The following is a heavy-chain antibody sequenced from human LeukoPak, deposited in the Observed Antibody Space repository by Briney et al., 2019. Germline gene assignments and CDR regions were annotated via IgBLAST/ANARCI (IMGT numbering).Heavy chain of an antibody. CDR2: ISNSGGST. J-gene: IGHJ6*02. D-gene: IGHD3-3*01. CDR3: AKGLSYYDFYGLDV. CDR1: GFTFSSYA. Sequence: PGASLRLSRVASGFTFSSYAMSWVRQAPGKGLEWVSTISNSGGSTYYADSVKGRFTVSRDSSKNTLFLQMNSLRAEDTAVYYCAKGLSYYDFYGLDVWGQGTTVTASS. V-gene: IGHV3-23*01.